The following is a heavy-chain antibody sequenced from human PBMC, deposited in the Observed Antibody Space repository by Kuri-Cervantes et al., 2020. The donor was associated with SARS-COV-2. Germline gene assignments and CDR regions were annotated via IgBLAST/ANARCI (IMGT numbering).Heavy chain of an antibody. V-gene: IGHV3-7*01. CDR1: TFTFSNSW. CDR3: VRDGDHWNFDY. CDR2: ISPDGSEK. D-gene: IGHD1-1*01. Sequence: GESLKISCSASTFTFSNSWMSWVRQAPGKGLEWVANISPDGSEKYYVDSVKGQFTISRDNAKTSLYLQMNSLRAKDTAVYYCVRDGDHWNFDYWGQGTLVTVSS. J-gene: IGHJ4*02.